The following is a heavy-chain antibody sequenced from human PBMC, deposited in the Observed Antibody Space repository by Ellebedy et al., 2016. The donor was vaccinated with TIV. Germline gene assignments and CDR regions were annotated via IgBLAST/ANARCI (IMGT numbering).Heavy chain of an antibody. V-gene: IGHV1-3*01. CDR3: ARAIYGMGWFDP. D-gene: IGHD3-3*01. Sequence: AASVKVSCKASGYIFTSNAMHWVRQAPGQRLAWVGWINAGNGNTKYSQKFQGRITILRDTSANTAYIELIRLRSEDMAVYYCARAIYGMGWFDPWGQGTLVTVSS. CDR2: INAGNGNT. J-gene: IGHJ5*02. CDR1: GYIFTSNA.